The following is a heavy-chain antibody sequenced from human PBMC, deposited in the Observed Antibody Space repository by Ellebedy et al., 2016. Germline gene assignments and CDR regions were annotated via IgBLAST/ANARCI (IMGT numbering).Heavy chain of an antibody. D-gene: IGHD3-9*01. CDR2: FDPEDGET. V-gene: IGHV1-24*01. CDR1: GYSLTELS. CDR3: ATGLLTLMDFDY. Sequence: ASVKVSCKVSGYSLTELSMHWVRQAPGKGLEWMGGFDPEDGETIYAQKFQGRVTMTEDTSTDTAYMELSSLRSEDTAMYYWATGLLTLMDFDYWGQGTLVTVSS. J-gene: IGHJ4*02.